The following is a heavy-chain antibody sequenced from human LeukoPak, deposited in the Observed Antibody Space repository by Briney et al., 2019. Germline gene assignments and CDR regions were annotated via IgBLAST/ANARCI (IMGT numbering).Heavy chain of an antibody. CDR1: GFTFSDYY. V-gene: IGHV3-11*01. J-gene: IGHJ4*02. D-gene: IGHD3-16*02. CDR2: ISSSGSTI. Sequence: GGSLRLSCAASGFTFSDYYMSWIRQAPGKGLEWVSYISSSGSTIYYADSVKGRFTISRDNAKNSLYLQMNSLRAEDTAVYYCARDRYDYVWGSYRYTAETARTFDYWGQGTLVTVSS. CDR3: ARDRYDYVWGSYRYTAETARTFDY.